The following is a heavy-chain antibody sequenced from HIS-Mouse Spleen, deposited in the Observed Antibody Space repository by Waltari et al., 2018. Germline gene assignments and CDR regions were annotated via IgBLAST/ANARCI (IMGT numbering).Heavy chain of an antibody. Sequence: QITLKESGPTLVKPTQTLTLTCTFSGFSLSTSGVGVGWIRQPPGKALEWLALIYWDDDKPYSPSLKNRLTITKDTSKNQVVLTMTNMDPADTATYYCARRGYSSSWYQHWGQCTLVTVSS. J-gene: IGHJ1*01. CDR2: IYWDDDK. D-gene: IGHD6-13*01. CDR1: GFSLSTSGVG. V-gene: IGHV2-5*02. CDR3: ARRGYSSSWYQH.